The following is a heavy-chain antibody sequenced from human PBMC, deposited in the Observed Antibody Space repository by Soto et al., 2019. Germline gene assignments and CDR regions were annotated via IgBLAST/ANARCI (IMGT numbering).Heavy chain of an antibody. Sequence: PSETMSLTSNVSGGTINSPYDYWGWISKSPGKGLEWIGYLYFNGGTQCNPSLRTPVSMSLDTSKKHFSLKMRSVTAADTAVYYCARGISKYSSWYEPHTWFDAWGQGALVTVSS. J-gene: IGHJ5*02. CDR3: ARGISKYSSWYEPHTWFDA. V-gene: IGHV4-30-4*01. CDR2: LYFNGGT. D-gene: IGHD6-13*01. CDR1: GGTINSPYDY.